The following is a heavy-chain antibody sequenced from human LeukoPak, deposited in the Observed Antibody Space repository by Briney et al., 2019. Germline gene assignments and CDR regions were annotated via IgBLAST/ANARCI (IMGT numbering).Heavy chain of an antibody. CDR1: GYSFTSYW. Sequence: GESLKISCKGSGYSFTSYWIGWVRQMPGKGLEWMGIIYPGDSDTRYSPPFQGQVTISADKSISTAYLQWSSLKASDTAMYYCAREYYYDSSGYYSAGYWGQGTLVTVSS. J-gene: IGHJ4*02. CDR2: IYPGDSDT. CDR3: AREYYYDSSGYYSAGY. V-gene: IGHV5-51*01. D-gene: IGHD3-22*01.